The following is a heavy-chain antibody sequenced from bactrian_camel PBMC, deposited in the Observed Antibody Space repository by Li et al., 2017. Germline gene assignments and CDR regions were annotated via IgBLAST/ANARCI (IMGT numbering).Heavy chain of an antibody. CDR3: ATRTLVAD. D-gene: IGHD6*01. CDR2: TESDGST. Sequence: VQLVESGGGLVQPGGSLRLSCVASGSTFGDYCMGWFRQIPDREREGVAGTESDGSTSYADSAKGRVTISRDNAKKTLYLQLNSLEIEDTAMYYCATRTLVADWGQGTQVTVS. J-gene: IGHJ4*01. CDR1: GSTFGDYC. V-gene: IGHV3S9*01.